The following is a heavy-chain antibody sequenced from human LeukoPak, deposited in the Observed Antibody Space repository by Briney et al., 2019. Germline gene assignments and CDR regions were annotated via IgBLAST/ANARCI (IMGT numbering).Heavy chain of an antibody. D-gene: IGHD6-25*01. CDR2: ISTSSIYI. CDR3: ARGSHGVAATDTAFDY. J-gene: IGHJ4*02. CDR1: GFTFSSNS. Sequence: GGSLRLSCAASGFTFSSNSMNWVRQAPGKGLEWVSSISTSSIYIYYADSVRGRFTISRDNARKSLYLQMDSLRAEDTAVYYCARGSHGVAATDTAFDYWGQGTLVAVSS. V-gene: IGHV3-21*01.